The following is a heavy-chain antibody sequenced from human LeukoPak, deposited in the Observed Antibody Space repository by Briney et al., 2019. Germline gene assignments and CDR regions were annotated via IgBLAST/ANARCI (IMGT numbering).Heavy chain of an antibody. Sequence: GGSLRLSCAASGFTFRSYAMHWARHAPGKGREGVGVISYDGSHKHYAASVTGRFTISSDNSNNTLSLQMNSLRAEDTAVYYFPKGALAWEFDYWGQGTLVTVSS. CDR1: GFTFRSYA. J-gene: IGHJ4*02. CDR2: ISYDGSHK. V-gene: IGHV3-30*04. D-gene: IGHD1-26*01. CDR3: PKGALAWEFDY.